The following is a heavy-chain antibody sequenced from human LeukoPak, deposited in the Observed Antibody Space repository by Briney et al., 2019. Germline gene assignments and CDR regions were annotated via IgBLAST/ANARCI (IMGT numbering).Heavy chain of an antibody. V-gene: IGHV4-59*01. CDR3: ARDGRYYYGSGVDY. D-gene: IGHD3-10*01. CDR1: GGSISSYY. CDR2: IYYSGST. J-gene: IGHJ4*02. Sequence: SETPSLTCTVSGGSISSYYWSWIRQPPGKGLEWIGYIYYSGSTNYNPSLKSRVTISVDTSKNQFSLKLSSVTAADTAVYYCARDGRYYYGSGVDYWGQGTLVTVSS.